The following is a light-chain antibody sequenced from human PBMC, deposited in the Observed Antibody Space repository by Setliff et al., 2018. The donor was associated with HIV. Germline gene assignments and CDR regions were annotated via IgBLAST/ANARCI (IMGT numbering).Light chain of an antibody. CDR3: SSYTSSSTFLV. Sequence: QSALTQPASVSGSPGQSITISCTGTSSDVGGYEFVSWYQLHPGKAPKLMIYDINKRSSGVSNRFSGSKSGDTASLTISGLQAEDEADYFCSSYTSSSTFLVFGGGT. J-gene: IGLJ3*02. V-gene: IGLV2-14*03. CDR1: SSDVGGYEF. CDR2: DIN.